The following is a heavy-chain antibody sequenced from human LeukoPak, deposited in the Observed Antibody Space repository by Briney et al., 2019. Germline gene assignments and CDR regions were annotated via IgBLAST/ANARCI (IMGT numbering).Heavy chain of an antibody. CDR2: IRQDGGEF. CDR1: GFTISGYW. D-gene: IGHD3-22*01. V-gene: IGHV3-7*03. CDR3: ARDSFYDSSGYFGY. J-gene: IGHJ4*02. Sequence: GGSLRLSCAASGFTISGYWMSWVRQAPGKGPEWVANIRQDGGEFYYVDSVKGRFTISRDNAKNSLYLQMNSLRAEDTAVYYCARDSFYDSSGYFGYWGQGTLVTVSS.